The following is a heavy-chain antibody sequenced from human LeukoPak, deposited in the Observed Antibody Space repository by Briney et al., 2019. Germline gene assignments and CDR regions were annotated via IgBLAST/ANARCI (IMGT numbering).Heavy chain of an antibody. CDR2: ISPNSGST. D-gene: IGHD2-2*01. CDR1: GYTFTGYY. J-gene: IGHJ5*02. Sequence: ASVKVSCKASGYTFTGYYIHWVRQAPGQGLEWMGWISPNSGSTKYAQNFQGRVTMTRDTSISTAYMELNRLRSDDTAVYYCARGDCSTISCPFDPWGQGTLVTVSS. CDR3: ARGDCSTISCPFDP. V-gene: IGHV1-2*02.